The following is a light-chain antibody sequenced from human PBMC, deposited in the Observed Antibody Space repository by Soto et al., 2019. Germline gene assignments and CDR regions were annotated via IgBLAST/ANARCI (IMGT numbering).Light chain of an antibody. CDR3: QQYANSFFT. Sequence: DIQMTQSPATLSASVGDRVTITCRASENIDSTLAWYQKKPGKGPKPVIYKASTLASGVPSRFSGSGSGTHFTLTTSSLQPYDVATYYGQQYANSFFTCGPVTTVDLK. J-gene: IGKJ3*01. CDR2: KAS. V-gene: IGKV1-5*03. CDR1: ENIDST.